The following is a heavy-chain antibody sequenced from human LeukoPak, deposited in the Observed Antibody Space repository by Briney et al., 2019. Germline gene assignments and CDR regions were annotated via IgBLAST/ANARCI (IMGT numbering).Heavy chain of an antibody. D-gene: IGHD3-10*01. CDR3: AKGRVPNWFDP. CDR2: ISGSGGST. Sequence: PGGSLRLSCAASGFTFSSFEMNWVRQAPGKGLEWVSAISGSGGSTYYADSVKGRFTISRDNSKNTLYLQMNSLRAEDTAVYYCAKGRVPNWFDPWGQGTLVTVSS. J-gene: IGHJ5*02. CDR1: GFTFSSFE. V-gene: IGHV3-23*01.